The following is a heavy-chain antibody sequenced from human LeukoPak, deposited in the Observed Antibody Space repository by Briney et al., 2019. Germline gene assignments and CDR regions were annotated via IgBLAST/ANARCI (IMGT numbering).Heavy chain of an antibody. CDR3: TTDDYGY. J-gene: IGHJ4*02. CDR2: IKRKTDGGTT. Sequence: GGSRRLSCAASGFTFSNAWTSWVRQTPGKGLQWVGRIKRKTDGGTTDYAAPVKGRFTISRDDSKNTLHLQMNSLKTEDTAVYYCTTDDYGYWGQGTLVTVSS. CDR1: GFTFSNAW. V-gene: IGHV3-15*01. D-gene: IGHD3-16*01.